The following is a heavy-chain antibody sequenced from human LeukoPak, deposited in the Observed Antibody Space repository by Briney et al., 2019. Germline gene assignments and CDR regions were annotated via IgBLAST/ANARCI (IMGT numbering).Heavy chain of an antibody. J-gene: IGHJ3*02. Sequence: GASVKVSCKASGYTFTSYDINWVRQATGQGLEWMGWMNPNSSNTGYAQKFQGRVTMTRNTSISTAYMELSSLTSEDTAVYYCARGRRWLTYYYGSGSYYMGINIWGQGTLVTVSS. D-gene: IGHD3-10*01. CDR2: MNPNSSNT. CDR3: ARGRRWLTYYYGSGSYYMGINI. V-gene: IGHV1-8*01. CDR1: GYTFTSYD.